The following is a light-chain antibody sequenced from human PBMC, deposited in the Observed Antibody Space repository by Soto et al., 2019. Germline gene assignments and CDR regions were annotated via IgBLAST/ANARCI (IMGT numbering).Light chain of an antibody. V-gene: IGKV3-20*01. J-gene: IGKJ5*01. CDR2: GIS. Sequence: EILMTQSPATLSRSPGERATLSCGASQTIDNTLAWYQRKPGKAPRLLIYGISDRATGIPDRFSGSGSGKDFTLTISRLETEDFAVYYCEQYGSSPPGITFGHGTRLEIK. CDR3: EQYGSSPPGIT. CDR1: QTIDNT.